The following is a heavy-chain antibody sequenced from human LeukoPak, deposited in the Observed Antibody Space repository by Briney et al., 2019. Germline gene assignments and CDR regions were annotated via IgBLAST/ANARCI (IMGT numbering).Heavy chain of an antibody. CDR1: GESFSDYY. V-gene: IGHV4-34*01. J-gene: IGHJ4*02. CDR2: INHSGST. Sequence: PSETLSLTCAVYGESFSDYYWSWIRLPPGKGLEWIGEINHSGSTNCNPSLKSRVTISLDTSKNQFSLRLSSVTAADTAVYYCARGRYLLGLDYWGQGTLVTVSS. CDR3: ARGRYLLGLDY. D-gene: IGHD1-20*01.